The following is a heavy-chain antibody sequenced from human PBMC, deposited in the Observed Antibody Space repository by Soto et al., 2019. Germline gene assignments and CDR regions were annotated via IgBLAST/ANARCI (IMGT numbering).Heavy chain of an antibody. V-gene: IGHV1-69*13. CDR3: ARGVVTAPPYNYYYGMDV. Sequence: SVKVSCKASGGTFTSYAISWVRQAPGQGLAWMGGLSPLFRTANYAQKFQGRVTITADESTSTAYMELSSLRSDDTAVYYCARGVVTAPPYNYYYGMDVWGQGTTVTVSS. CDR1: GGTFTSYA. D-gene: IGHD2-2*01. CDR2: LSPLFRTA. J-gene: IGHJ6*02.